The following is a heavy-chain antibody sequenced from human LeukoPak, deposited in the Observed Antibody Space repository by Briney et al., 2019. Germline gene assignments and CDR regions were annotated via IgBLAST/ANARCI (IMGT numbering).Heavy chain of an antibody. Sequence: GGSLRLSCAASGFTFSTYAMSWVRQAPGKGLEWVSSISSSSSYIYYADSVKGRFTISRDNAKNSLYLQMNSLRAEDTAVYYCARVPLITIFGVVITQINYMDVWGKGTTVTVSS. CDR3: ARVPLITIFGVVITQINYMDV. CDR1: GFTFSTYA. CDR2: ISSSSSYI. J-gene: IGHJ6*03. D-gene: IGHD3-3*01. V-gene: IGHV3-21*01.